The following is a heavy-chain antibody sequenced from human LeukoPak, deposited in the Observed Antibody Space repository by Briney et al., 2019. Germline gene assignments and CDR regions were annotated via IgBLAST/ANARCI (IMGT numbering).Heavy chain of an antibody. CDR1: GDSVSSNSAA. D-gene: IGHD3-10*01. CDR2: TYYRSKWYN. CDR3: AMQSDTMVRGVIISEFDY. V-gene: IGHV6-1*01. J-gene: IGHJ4*02. Sequence: SQTLSLTCAISGDSVSSNSAAWNWIRQSPSRGLEWLGRTYYRSKWYNDYAVSVKSRITINPDTSKNQFSLQLNSVTPEDTAVYYCAMQSDTMVRGVIISEFDYWGQGTLVTVSS.